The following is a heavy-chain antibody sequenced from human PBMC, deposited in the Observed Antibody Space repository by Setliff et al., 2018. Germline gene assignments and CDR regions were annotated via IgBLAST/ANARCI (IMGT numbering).Heavy chain of an antibody. CDR2: ISYDGSNK. J-gene: IGHJ3*02. V-gene: IGHV3-30*04. CDR1: GFTFSRYA. D-gene: IGHD3-9*01. CDR3: AKNFRLTPTDLNAFDI. Sequence: GGSLRLSCAASGFTFSRYAMHWVRQAPGKGLEWVAIISYDGSNKYYADSVKGRFTISRDNSKNTLYLQMNSLRAEDTAVYYCAKNFRLTPTDLNAFDIWGQGTMVTVSS.